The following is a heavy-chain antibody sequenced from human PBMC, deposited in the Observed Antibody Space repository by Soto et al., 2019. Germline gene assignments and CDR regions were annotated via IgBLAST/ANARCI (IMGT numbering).Heavy chain of an antibody. J-gene: IGHJ6*02. CDR1: GFTFSSYA. V-gene: IGHV3-23*01. CDR3: AKDTGHYYYGMDV. D-gene: IGHD3-10*01. CDR2: IRGNGGST. Sequence: PGGSLSLSCAASGFTFSSYAMRWVRQVPGKGLEWVSDIRGNGGSTNYADSVKGRFTITRDNSKNTLYLQMNSLRPEDTAVYYCAKDTGHYYYGMDVWGPGTTVTVSS.